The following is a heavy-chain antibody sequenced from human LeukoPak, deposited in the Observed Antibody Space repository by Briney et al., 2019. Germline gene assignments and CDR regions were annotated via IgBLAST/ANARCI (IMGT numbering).Heavy chain of an antibody. CDR2: INAKSGDT. CDR3: TTNLIAATVDS. D-gene: IGHD6-13*01. Sequence: GASVKVSCKASGYTFTDYFMHWVRQAPGQGLEWMGWINAKSGDTNYAQKFQGRVTLTRDTSIRTAYMELSRLRSDDTAVYYCTTNLIAATVDSWGQGTLVTVSS. V-gene: IGHV1-2*02. CDR1: GYTFTDYF. J-gene: IGHJ4*02.